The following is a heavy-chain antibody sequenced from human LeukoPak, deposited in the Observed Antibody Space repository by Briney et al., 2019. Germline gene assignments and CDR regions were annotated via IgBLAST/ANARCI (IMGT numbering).Heavy chain of an antibody. D-gene: IGHD3-3*01. J-gene: IGHJ4*02. CDR1: GGSISSSNW. CDR2: INHSGST. CDR3: ARRGGYYDFWSGYSTTAYYFDY. V-gene: IGHV4-4*02. Sequence: SGTLSLTCAVSGGSISSSNWWSWVRQPPGKGLEWIGEINHSGSTNYNPSLKSRVTISVDTSKNQFSLKLSSVTAADTAVYYCARRGGYYDFWSGYSTTAYYFDYWGQGTLVTVSS.